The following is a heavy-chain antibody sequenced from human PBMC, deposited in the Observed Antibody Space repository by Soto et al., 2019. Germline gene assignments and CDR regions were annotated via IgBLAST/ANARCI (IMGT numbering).Heavy chain of an antibody. CDR1: GFTFSSYA. Sequence: QVQPVESGGGVVQPGRSLRLSCAASGFTFSSYAMHWVRQAPGKGLEWVAVISYDGSNKYYADSVKGRFTISRDNSKNTLYLQMNSLRAEDTAVYYCARERGPPCFDYWGQGTLVTVSS. CDR2: ISYDGSNK. CDR3: ARERGPPCFDY. V-gene: IGHV3-30-3*01. J-gene: IGHJ4*02.